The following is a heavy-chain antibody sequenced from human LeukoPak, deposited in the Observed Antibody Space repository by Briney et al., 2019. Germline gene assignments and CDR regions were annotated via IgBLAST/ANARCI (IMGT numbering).Heavy chain of an antibody. J-gene: IGHJ4*02. CDR1: GFTLSSYA. CDR3: AKVYDSSGYYDY. D-gene: IGHD3-22*01. V-gene: IGHV3-23*01. CDR2: ISGSGGST. Sequence: NPGGSLRLSCAASGFTLSSYAMSWVRQAPGKGLEWVSAISGSGGSTYYADSVKGRFTISRDNSKDTLYLQMNSLRAEDTAVYYCAKVYDSSGYYDYWGQGTLVTVSS.